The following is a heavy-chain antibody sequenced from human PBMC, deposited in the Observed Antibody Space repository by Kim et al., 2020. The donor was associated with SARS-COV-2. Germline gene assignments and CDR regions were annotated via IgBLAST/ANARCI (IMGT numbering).Heavy chain of an antibody. CDR2: ISRSSSSYT. J-gene: IGHJ5*02. CDR3: ARASREIDP. CDR1: GFTFSDYY. V-gene: IGHV3-11*05. Sequence: GGSLRLSCAASGFTFSDYYMSWIRQAPGKGLEWVSYISRSSSSYTVYADSVKGRFTISRDNAKNSLYLQMNSLRVEDTAVYYCARASREIDPWGQGTLVT.